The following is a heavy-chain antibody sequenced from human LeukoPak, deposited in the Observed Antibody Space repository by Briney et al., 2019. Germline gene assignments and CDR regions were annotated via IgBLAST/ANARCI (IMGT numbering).Heavy chain of an antibody. CDR2: IIPSDGST. D-gene: IGHD3-10*01. CDR3: ARGKVVTMVRGVIITYFDH. CDR1: GYSFTRYF. J-gene: IGHJ4*02. V-gene: IGHV1-46*01. Sequence: GASVKVSCKASGYSFTRYFIHWVRQAPGQGLEWMGIIIPSDGSTSYAQKFQGRVTMTRDTSTSTVYMELSSLRSEDTAVYYCARGKVVTMVRGVIITYFDHWGQGPLVTVSS.